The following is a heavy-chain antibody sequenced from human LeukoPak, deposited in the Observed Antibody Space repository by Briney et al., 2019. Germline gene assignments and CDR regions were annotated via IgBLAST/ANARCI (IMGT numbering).Heavy chain of an antibody. J-gene: IGHJ6*02. Sequence: PGGSLRLSCAASGFTFSDYYMSWIRQAPGKGLEWVSYISSSGSTIYYADSVKGRFTISRDISKNTLYLQMNSLRAEDTAFYYCARALVETPSGFDVWGQGTTVTVSS. V-gene: IGHV3-11*01. CDR1: GFTFSDYY. CDR3: ARALVETPSGFDV. D-gene: IGHD4-23*01. CDR2: ISSSGSTI.